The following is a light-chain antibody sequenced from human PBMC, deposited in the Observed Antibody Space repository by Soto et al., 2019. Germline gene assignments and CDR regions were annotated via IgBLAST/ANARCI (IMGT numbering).Light chain of an antibody. J-gene: IGKJ5*01. Sequence: DIQMTQSPSTLSASVGDSVTISCRASQSFNTWLAWYQQKPGKAPKLLIFDASNLESGVPAGFSGGRYGTEFTLTISSLQPDDFATYYCQQYNTYSITFGQGTRLEIK. CDR3: QQYNTYSIT. V-gene: IGKV1-5*01. CDR1: QSFNTW. CDR2: DAS.